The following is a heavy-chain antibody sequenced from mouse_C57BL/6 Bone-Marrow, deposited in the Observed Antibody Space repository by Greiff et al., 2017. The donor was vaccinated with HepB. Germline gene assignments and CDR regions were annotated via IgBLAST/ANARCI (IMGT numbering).Heavy chain of an antibody. CDR1: GYTFTSYG. Sequence: VQLVESGAELARPGASVKLSCKASGYTFTSYGISWVKQRTGQGLEWIGEIYPRSGNTYYNEKFKGKATLTADKSSSTAYMELRSLTSEDSAVYFCARSLNFDYWGQGTTLTVSS. V-gene: IGHV1-81*01. CDR2: IYPRSGNT. CDR3: ARSLNFDY. J-gene: IGHJ2*01. D-gene: IGHD6-5*01.